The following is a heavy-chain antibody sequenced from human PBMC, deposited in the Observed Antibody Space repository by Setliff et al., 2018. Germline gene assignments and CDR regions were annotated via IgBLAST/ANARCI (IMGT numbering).Heavy chain of an antibody. Sequence: GASVKVSCKASGYTITSYAMHWVRQAPGQRLEWMGWINAGNGNTKYSQKFQGRVTITRDTSTSTAYMELRSLRSDDTAVYYCAREPIAVAVDHNWFDPWGQGTLVTVSS. CDR1: GYTITSYA. V-gene: IGHV1-3*01. D-gene: IGHD6-19*01. CDR3: AREPIAVAVDHNWFDP. CDR2: INAGNGNT. J-gene: IGHJ5*02.